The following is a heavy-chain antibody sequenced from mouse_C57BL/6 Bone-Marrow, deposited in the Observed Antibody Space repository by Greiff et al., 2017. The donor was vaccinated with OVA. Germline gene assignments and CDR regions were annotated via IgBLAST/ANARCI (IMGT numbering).Heavy chain of an antibody. CDR1: GYTFTDHT. J-gene: IGHJ1*03. CDR3: AREGVYYGSSYWYFDV. V-gene: IGHV1-78*01. CDR2: IYPRDGST. Sequence: QVQLQQSDAELVKPGASVKISCKVSGYTFTDHTIHWMKQRPEQGLEWIGYIYPRDGSTKYNEKLKGKATLTADKSSSTAYMQLNSLTSEDSAVYFCAREGVYYGSSYWYFDVWGTGTTVTVSS. D-gene: IGHD1-1*01.